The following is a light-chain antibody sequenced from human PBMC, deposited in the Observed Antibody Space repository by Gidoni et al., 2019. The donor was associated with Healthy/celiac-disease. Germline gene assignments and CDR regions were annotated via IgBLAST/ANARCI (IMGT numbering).Light chain of an antibody. J-gene: IGKJ2*04. CDR2: KAS. Sequence: DLQMTQSPSPLSASVGDRVTITCRASQSSSSWLAWYQQNPGKAPKLLIYKASSLESGGPSRFRGSGSGTEFTLTISSLQPDDFATYYCQQYNSYSRGSFGQGTKLEIK. CDR3: QQYNSYSRGS. CDR1: QSSSSW. V-gene: IGKV1-5*03.